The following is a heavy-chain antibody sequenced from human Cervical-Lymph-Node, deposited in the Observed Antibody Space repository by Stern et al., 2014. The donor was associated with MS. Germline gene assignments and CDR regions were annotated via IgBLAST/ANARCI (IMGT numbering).Heavy chain of an antibody. V-gene: IGHV1-18*01. CDR2: ISAESGTA. Sequence: QMQLVQSGTEVKKPGASLIVSCKASGYTFTSYGISWVRQAPGQGLEWVGWISAESGTAKYAQNLRDRITLTRDTSTGTAYMELRTLRSEDTAVYYCARDKMHAFDYWGQGTLVSVSS. D-gene: IGHD2-8*01. CDR3: ARDKMHAFDY. J-gene: IGHJ4*02. CDR1: GYTFTSYG.